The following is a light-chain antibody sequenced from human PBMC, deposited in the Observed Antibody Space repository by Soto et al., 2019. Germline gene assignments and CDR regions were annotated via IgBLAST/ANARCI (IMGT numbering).Light chain of an antibody. CDR1: SSDVGGYNY. CDR3: SSYTSSNTWV. Sequence: QSVLTQPASVSGSPGQSITISCTGTSSDVGGYNYVSWYQQHPGKAPKFMIYEVSNRPSGVSNRFSGSKSGNTASLTISGLQAEDEADYYCSSYTSSNTWVFGGGNKLTVL. V-gene: IGLV2-14*01. CDR2: EVS. J-gene: IGLJ3*02.